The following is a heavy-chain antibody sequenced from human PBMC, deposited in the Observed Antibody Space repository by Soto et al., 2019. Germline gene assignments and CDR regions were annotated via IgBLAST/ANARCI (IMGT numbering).Heavy chain of an antibody. CDR3: AKSLWDTSGWKTDY. J-gene: IGHJ4*02. D-gene: IGHD6-19*01. Sequence: PSETLSLTCTVSGDSISSLYWSWIRQPPGKGLEWIGYIYYSGSINYNPSLKSRVTISVDPSKNQFSLRLSSVTAADTAVYYCAKSLWDTSGWKTDYWXQGTLVT. V-gene: IGHV4-59*01. CDR1: GDSISSLY. CDR2: IYYSGSI.